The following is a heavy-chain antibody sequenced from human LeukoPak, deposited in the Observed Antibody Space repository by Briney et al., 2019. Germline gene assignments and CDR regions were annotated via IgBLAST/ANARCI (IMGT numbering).Heavy chain of an antibody. CDR2: ISAYNGNT. Sequence: GASVKVSCKASGYTFTSYGISWARQAPGQGLEWMGWISAYNGNTNYAQKLQGRVTMTTDTSTSTAYMELRSLRSDDTAVYYCARGTFDDYGDEAWFDPWGQGTLVTVSS. CDR1: GYTFTSYG. CDR3: ARGTFDDYGDEAWFDP. J-gene: IGHJ5*02. V-gene: IGHV1-18*04. D-gene: IGHD4-17*01.